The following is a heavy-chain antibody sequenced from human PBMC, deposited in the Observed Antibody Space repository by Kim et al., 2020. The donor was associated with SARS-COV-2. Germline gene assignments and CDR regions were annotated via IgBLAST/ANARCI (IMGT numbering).Heavy chain of an antibody. J-gene: IGHJ4*02. D-gene: IGHD6-19*01. CDR2: IKQDGSEK. Sequence: GGSLRLSCAASGFTFSSYWMSWVRQAPGKGLEWVANIKQDGSEKYYVDSVKGRFTISRDNAKNSLYLQMNSLRAEDTAVYYCARGDDSYSSGWTRRLELYFDYWGQGTLVTVSS. CDR3: ARGDDSYSSGWTRRLELYFDY. V-gene: IGHV3-7*01. CDR1: GFTFSSYW.